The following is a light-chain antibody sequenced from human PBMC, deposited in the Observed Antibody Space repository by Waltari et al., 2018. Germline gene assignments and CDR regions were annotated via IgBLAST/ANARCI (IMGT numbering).Light chain of an antibody. V-gene: IGKV4-1*01. Sequence: IVMTQYPESLVVSLGESATIHCKSSQSIFSTPNHKHYLVWYQQRPGQPPRLLISWASTRESGVPDRFSGSGSGTDFTLTISSLQAEDVAVYYCQQYFGAPSTFGGGTKVELK. CDR1: QSIFSTPNHKHY. CDR2: WAS. J-gene: IGKJ4*01. CDR3: QQYFGAPST.